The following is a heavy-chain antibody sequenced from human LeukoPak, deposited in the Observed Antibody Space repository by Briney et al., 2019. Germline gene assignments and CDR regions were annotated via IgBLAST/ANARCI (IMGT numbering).Heavy chain of an antibody. D-gene: IGHD6-19*01. V-gene: IGHV4-4*02. CDR2: IYHSGST. J-gene: IGHJ4*02. Sequence: GSLRLSCAASGFTFSRYSLNWVRQPPGKGLEWIGEIYHSGSTNYNPSLKSRVTISVDKSKNQFSLKLSSVTAADTAVYYCARVWAVAGPFDYWGQGTLVTVSS. CDR1: GFTFSRYSL. CDR3: ARVWAVAGPFDY.